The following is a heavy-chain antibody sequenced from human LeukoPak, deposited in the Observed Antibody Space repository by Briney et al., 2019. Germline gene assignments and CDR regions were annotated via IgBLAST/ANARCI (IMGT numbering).Heavy chain of an antibody. J-gene: IGHJ4*02. V-gene: IGHV3-21*01. CDR3: ARDGEYYGSGSYYTFSY. CDR1: GFTFSSYS. D-gene: IGHD3-10*01. Sequence: GGSLRLSCAASGFTFSSYSMNWVRQAPGKGLEWVSSISSSSSYIYYADSVKGRFTISRDNAKNSLYLQMNSLRAEDTAVYYCARDGEYYGSGSYYTFSYWGQGTLVTVSS. CDR2: ISSSSSYI.